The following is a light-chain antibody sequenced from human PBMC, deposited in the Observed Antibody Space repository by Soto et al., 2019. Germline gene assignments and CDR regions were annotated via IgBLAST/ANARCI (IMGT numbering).Light chain of an antibody. Sequence: VMTQSRGTLSVSPEERATLSCIASQSVSSNLAWYQQKPGQAPRLLIYGASTRATGIPARFSGSGSGTEFTLTISSLQSQDFAVYYCQQYNNWPTWAFGQGTKVDIK. V-gene: IGKV3-15*01. J-gene: IGKJ1*01. CDR2: GAS. CDR1: QSVSSN. CDR3: QQYNNWPTWA.